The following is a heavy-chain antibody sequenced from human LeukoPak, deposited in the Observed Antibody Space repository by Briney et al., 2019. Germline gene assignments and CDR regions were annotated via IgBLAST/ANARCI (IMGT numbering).Heavy chain of an antibody. CDR3: AKMKGHALPKYYMDV. Sequence: GGSLRPSFAPSGFTLGALPLGWVPGTPGRGVVGVSGIRGSGANRLNADSVKGRFTIPRDNSKNTLYREMISLRAEDTAINFCAKMKGHALPKYYMDVWGQGTTVTVSS. D-gene: IGHD2/OR15-2a*01. J-gene: IGHJ6*01. CDR1: GFTLGALP. V-gene: IGHV3-23*01. CDR2: IRGSGANR.